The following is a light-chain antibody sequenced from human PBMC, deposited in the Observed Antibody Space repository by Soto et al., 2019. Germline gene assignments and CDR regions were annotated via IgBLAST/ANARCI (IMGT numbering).Light chain of an antibody. CDR2: AAS. CDR3: QQSYSTPWP. V-gene: IGKV1-39*01. J-gene: IGKJ1*01. CDR1: QSISSY. Sequence: DIQMTQSPSSLSASVGDRVTITCRASQSISSYLNWYQQKPGKAPKLLIYAASSLQSGVPSRFGGSGSGTDFTLTISSLQPEDFATYYCQQSYSTPWPFGQGTKVEIK.